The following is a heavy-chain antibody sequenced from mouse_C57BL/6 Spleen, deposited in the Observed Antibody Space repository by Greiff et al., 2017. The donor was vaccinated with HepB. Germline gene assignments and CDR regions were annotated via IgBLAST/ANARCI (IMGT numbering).Heavy chain of an antibody. Sequence: EVKLVESGGGLVKPGGSLKLSCAASGFTFSSYTMSWVRQTPEKRLEWVATIRGGGGNTYYPDSVKGRFTISRDNAKNTLYLQMSSLRSEDTALYYCARQSLYYSNAWFAYWGQVTLVTVSA. CDR2: IRGGGGNT. D-gene: IGHD2-5*01. J-gene: IGHJ3*01. CDR1: GFTFSSYT. V-gene: IGHV5-9*01. CDR3: ARQSLYYSNAWFAY.